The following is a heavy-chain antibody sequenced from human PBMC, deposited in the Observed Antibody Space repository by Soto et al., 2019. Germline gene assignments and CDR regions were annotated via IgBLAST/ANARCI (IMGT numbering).Heavy chain of an antibody. Sequence: QVQLVQSGAEVKKPGSSVKVSCKASGGTFSSYAISWVRQAPGQGLEWMGGIIPIFGTANYAQKFQGRVTITADESTSTAYMELSSLRSEDTAVYYCARGHIVAAINHYYYGMDVWGQGTTVTVSS. CDR1: GGTFSSYA. CDR3: ARGHIVAAINHYYYGMDV. V-gene: IGHV1-69*01. D-gene: IGHD5-12*01. J-gene: IGHJ6*02. CDR2: IIPIFGTA.